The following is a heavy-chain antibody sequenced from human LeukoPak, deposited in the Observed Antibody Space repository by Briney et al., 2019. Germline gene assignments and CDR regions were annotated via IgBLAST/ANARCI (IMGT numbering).Heavy chain of an antibody. CDR1: GFTVSSNY. J-gene: IGHJ4*02. Sequence: GGSLRLSCAASGFTVSSNYMSWVRQAPGKGLEWVSAISGSGGSTYYADSVKGRFTISRDNSKNTLYLQMNSLRAEDTAVYYCANGGYYYDSSGYPLDYWGQGTLVTVSS. CDR2: ISGSGGST. CDR3: ANGGYYYDSSGYPLDY. D-gene: IGHD3-22*01. V-gene: IGHV3-23*01.